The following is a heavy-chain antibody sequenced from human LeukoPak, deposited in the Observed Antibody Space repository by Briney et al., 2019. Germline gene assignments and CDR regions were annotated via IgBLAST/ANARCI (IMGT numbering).Heavy chain of an antibody. CDR1: GFTVSSNY. J-gene: IGHJ6*02. V-gene: IGHV3-7*01. CDR3: AREKQSYYYYGMDV. CDR2: IKQDGSEK. Sequence: GGSLRLSCAASGFTVSSNYMSWVRQAPGKGLEWVANIKQDGSEKYYVDSVKGRFTISRDNAKNSLYLQMNSLRAEDTAVYYCAREKQSYYYYGMDVWGQGTTVTVSS.